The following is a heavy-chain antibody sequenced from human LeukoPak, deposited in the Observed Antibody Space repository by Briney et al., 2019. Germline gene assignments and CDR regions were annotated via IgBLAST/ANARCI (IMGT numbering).Heavy chain of an antibody. CDR1: GIRFDDYA. J-gene: IGHJ2*01. CDR2: ISWNSDSI. V-gene: IGHV3-9*01. D-gene: IGHD3-16*01. Sequence: PGGSLRLSCAASGIRFDDYAMHWVRQAPGKGLEWVSGISWNSDSIGYADSVKGRFTISRDNAKNSLYLQMNSLRAEDTAVYYCARDGSLGVPQGWYFDLWGRGTLVTVSS. CDR3: ARDGSLGVPQGWYFDL.